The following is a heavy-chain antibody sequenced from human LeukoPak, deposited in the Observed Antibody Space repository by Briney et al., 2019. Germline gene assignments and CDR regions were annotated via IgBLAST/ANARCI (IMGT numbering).Heavy chain of an antibody. Sequence: ASVKVSCKASGYTFTGYYMHWVRQAPGQGLEWMGWINPNSDDTNYAQKFQGRVTMTRDTSISTVYMELTRLRSDDTAVYYCVRIYRGPDYWGQGTLVTVSS. J-gene: IGHJ4*02. CDR3: VRIYRGPDY. CDR2: INPNSDDT. D-gene: IGHD3-10*01. V-gene: IGHV1-2*02. CDR1: GYTFTGYY.